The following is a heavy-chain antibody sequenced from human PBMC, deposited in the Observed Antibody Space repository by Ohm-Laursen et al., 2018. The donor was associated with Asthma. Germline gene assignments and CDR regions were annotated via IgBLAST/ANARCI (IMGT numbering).Heavy chain of an antibody. CDR2: INAGNGNT. Sequence: EASVKVSCKASGYTFTTYILHWVRQAPGQRLEWMGWINAGNGNTKYSQKFQGRVTITRDTSARMAYMELSSLRSEDTAVYYCVRDWGVAAHFDYWGQGTLVTVSS. J-gene: IGHJ4*02. CDR3: VRDWGVAAHFDY. CDR1: GYTFTTYI. V-gene: IGHV1-3*01. D-gene: IGHD6-19*01.